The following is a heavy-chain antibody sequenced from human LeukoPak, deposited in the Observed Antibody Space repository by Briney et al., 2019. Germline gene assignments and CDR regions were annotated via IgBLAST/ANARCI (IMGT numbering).Heavy chain of an antibody. J-gene: IGHJ3*02. CDR3: ARYGDSSVYYSADAFDI. CDR1: GFTFSSYE. V-gene: IGHV3-48*03. CDR2: IGTSDSST. Sequence: GGSLRLSCAASGFTFSSYEMNWVRQAPGKGLEWASYIGTSDSSTYYADSVKGRFTISRDNAKNSLYLQMNSLRAEDTAVYYCARYGDSSVYYSADAFDIWGQGTMVTVSS. D-gene: IGHD3-22*01.